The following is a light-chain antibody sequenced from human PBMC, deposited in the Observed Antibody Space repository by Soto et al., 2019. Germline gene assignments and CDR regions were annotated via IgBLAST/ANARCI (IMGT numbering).Light chain of an antibody. CDR1: QSVDSS. Sequence: LTQSPAILSFSPGEKATLSCTASQSVDSSMSWYQQRPGQPPRLHIHDTSLRPSGVPARFRGSGSGTDFTLTITGLEPEDFEVYFWKQRRNGGSFGPGTRV. CDR2: DTS. J-gene: IGKJ3*01. V-gene: IGKV3-11*01. CDR3: KQRRNGGS.